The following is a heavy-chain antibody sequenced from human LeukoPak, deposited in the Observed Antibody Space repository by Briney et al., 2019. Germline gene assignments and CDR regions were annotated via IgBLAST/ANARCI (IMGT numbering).Heavy chain of an antibody. J-gene: IGHJ5*02. Sequence: GASVEVSCKASGYTFTSYYMHWVRQAPGQGLEWMGLIIPTGGSTGYAQKFQGRVTMTRDMSTSTDYMELSSLRSEDTAIYYCARDNSVGDNAWWFDPWGQGTLVTVSS. D-gene: IGHD1-26*01. V-gene: IGHV1-46*01. CDR2: IIPTGGST. CDR3: ARDNSVGDNAWWFDP. CDR1: GYTFTSYY.